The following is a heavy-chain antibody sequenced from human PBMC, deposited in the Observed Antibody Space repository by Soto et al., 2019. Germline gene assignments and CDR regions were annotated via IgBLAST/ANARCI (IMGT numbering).Heavy chain of an antibody. J-gene: IGHJ4*02. CDR1: GFTFTSSA. CDR2: IVVGSGNT. D-gene: IGHD3-22*01. Sequence: GASVKVSCKASGFTFTSSAVRWVRQVRGRRLEWIGWIVVGSGNTNYAQKFQERVTITRDMSTSTAYMELSSLRSEDTAVYYCAADDSSGYSTRTFDYWGQGTLVTVSS. CDR3: AADDSSGYSTRTFDY. V-gene: IGHV1-58*01.